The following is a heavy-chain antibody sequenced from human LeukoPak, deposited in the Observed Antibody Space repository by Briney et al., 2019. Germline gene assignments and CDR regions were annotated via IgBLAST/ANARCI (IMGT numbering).Heavy chain of an antibody. CDR1: GFTFSTYG. Sequence: GGSLRLSCAVSGFTFSTYGMNWVRQAPGKGLVWVSLINNDGHTTVYADSVKGRFTISRDNAKNTLYLQTNSLRAEDTAVYYCGRDFWGSIDHWGQGTLVTVSS. CDR3: GRDFWGSIDH. J-gene: IGHJ4*02. D-gene: IGHD3-16*01. V-gene: IGHV3-74*01. CDR2: INNDGHTT.